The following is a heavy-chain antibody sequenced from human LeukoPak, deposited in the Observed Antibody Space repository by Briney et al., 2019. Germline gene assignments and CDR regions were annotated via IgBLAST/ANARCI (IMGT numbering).Heavy chain of an antibody. CDR1: GYSFPSYW. D-gene: IGHD3-22*01. J-gene: IGHJ4*02. Sequence: GESLRISCKGSGYSFPSYWIGWVRQMPGKGLEWMGIIYPGDSDTRYSPSFQGQVTISADKSISTAYLQWSSLKASDTAMYYCARQGRYYDSSGYYYPYYFDYWGQGTLVTVSS. V-gene: IGHV5-51*01. CDR2: IYPGDSDT. CDR3: ARQGRYYDSSGYYYPYYFDY.